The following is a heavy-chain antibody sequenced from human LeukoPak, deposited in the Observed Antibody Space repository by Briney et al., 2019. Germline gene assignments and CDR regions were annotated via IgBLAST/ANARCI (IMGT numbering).Heavy chain of an antibody. CDR2: ISSSSSYI. Sequence: GGSLRLSCAASGFTFSSYSMNWVRQAPGKGLEWVSSISSSSSYIYYADSVKGRFTISRDNAKNSLYLQMNSLRAEDTAVYYRARDRYYYDSSGYEQDAFDIWGQGAMVTVSS. J-gene: IGHJ3*02. V-gene: IGHV3-21*01. CDR1: GFTFSSYS. D-gene: IGHD3-22*01. CDR3: ARDRYYYDSSGYEQDAFDI.